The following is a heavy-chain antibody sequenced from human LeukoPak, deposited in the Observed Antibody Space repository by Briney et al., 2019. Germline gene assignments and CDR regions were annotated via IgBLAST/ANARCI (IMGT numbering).Heavy chain of an antibody. CDR2: ISAYNGNT. Sequence: ASVKVSCKASGYTFTSYGISWVRQAPGQGLEWMGWISAYNGNTNYAQNLQGRVTMTTDTSTSTAYMELRSLRSDDTAVYYCARVHYDFWSGPIYMDVWGKGTTVTVSS. J-gene: IGHJ6*03. V-gene: IGHV1-18*01. CDR3: ARVHYDFWSGPIYMDV. D-gene: IGHD3-3*01. CDR1: GYTFTSYG.